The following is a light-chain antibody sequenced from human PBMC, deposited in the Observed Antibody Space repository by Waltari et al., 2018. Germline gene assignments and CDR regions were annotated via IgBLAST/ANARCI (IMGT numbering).Light chain of an antibody. CDR2: STY. Sequence: IVLTQSPGTLSLSPGDRATLSCRASQTVSTIALRWYQQKPGQAPRVLIYSTYNRATGIPDRFSGSGSGTDFTLTINRLAPEDFAMYYCQQYDGIVVTFGGGTKVEI. J-gene: IGKJ4*01. CDR1: QTVSTIA. V-gene: IGKV3-20*01. CDR3: QQYDGIVVT.